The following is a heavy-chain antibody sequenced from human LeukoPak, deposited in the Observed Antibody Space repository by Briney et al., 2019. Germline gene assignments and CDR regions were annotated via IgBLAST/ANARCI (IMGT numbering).Heavy chain of an antibody. J-gene: IGHJ5*01. CDR3: ARASGTTRRYNWFDP. V-gene: IGHV1-2*02. D-gene: IGHD1-1*01. Sequence: ASVKVSCKASGYTFTGYYMHWVRQAPGQGLEWMGWINPNSGGTNYAQKFQGRVTMTRDTSISTAYMELSRLRSDDTAVYYCARASGTTRRYNWFDPWGKGTTVTISS. CDR1: GYTFTGYY. CDR2: INPNSGGT.